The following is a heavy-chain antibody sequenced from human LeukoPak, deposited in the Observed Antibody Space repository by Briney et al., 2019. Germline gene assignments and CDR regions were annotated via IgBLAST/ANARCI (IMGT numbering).Heavy chain of an antibody. CDR3: ARGGGFGYDLWSGQGSYYFDY. J-gene: IGHJ4*01. D-gene: IGHD3-3*01. Sequence: GGSLRLSCAAFGFTFSSYWMSWVRQAPGKGLEWVANIKEDGSEKYYVDSVKGRFTISRDNAKNSVHLQMNSLRAEDTAVYYCARGGGFGYDLWSGQGSYYFDYWGHGTLVTVSS. V-gene: IGHV3-7*01. CDR1: GFTFSSYW. CDR2: IKEDGSEK.